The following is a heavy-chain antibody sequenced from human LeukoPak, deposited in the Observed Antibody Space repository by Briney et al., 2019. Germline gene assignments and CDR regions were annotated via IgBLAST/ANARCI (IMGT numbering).Heavy chain of an antibody. J-gene: IGHJ4*02. CDR3: AKDQALSLSSSRALDY. CDR1: GFTFSSYG. V-gene: IGHV3-30*18. CDR2: ISYDGSNK. D-gene: IGHD2-2*01. Sequence: GSLRLSCAASGFTFSSYGMHWVRQAPGKGLEWVAVISYDGSNKYYADSVKGRFTISRDNSKNTLYLQMNSLRAEDTALYYCAKDQALSLSSSRALDYWGQGTLVTVSS.